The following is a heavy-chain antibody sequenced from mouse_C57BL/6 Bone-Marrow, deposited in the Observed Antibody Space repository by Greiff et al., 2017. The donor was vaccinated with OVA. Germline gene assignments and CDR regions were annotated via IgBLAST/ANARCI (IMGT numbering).Heavy chain of an antibody. Sequence: QVQLKQPGAELVKPGASVKLSCKASGYTFTSYWMHWVKQRPGQGLEWIGMIHPNSGSTNYNEKFKSKATLTVDKSSSTAYMQLSSLTSEDSAVYYCARGDITTVVATPFAYWGQGTLVTVSA. CDR2: IHPNSGST. J-gene: IGHJ3*01. D-gene: IGHD1-1*01. CDR1: GYTFTSYW. V-gene: IGHV1-64*01. CDR3: ARGDITTVVATPFAY.